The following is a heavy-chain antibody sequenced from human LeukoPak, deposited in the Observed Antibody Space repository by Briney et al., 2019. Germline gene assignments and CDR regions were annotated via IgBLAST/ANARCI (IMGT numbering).Heavy chain of an antibody. Sequence: SETLSLTCTVSGGSISSSTYYWDWIRQPPGQGLEWIGNIYDSGDTYYTPSLKSRVTTFVDTSKNQFSLKLSSVTAADTAVYYCAGMRITTPTVRTLDYWGQGTLVTVSS. D-gene: IGHD1-14*01. CDR2: IYDSGDT. CDR1: GGSISSSTYY. J-gene: IGHJ4*02. CDR3: AGMRITTPTVRTLDY. V-gene: IGHV4-39*07.